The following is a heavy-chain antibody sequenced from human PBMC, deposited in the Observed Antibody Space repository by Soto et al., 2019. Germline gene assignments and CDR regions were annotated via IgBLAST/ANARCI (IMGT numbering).Heavy chain of an antibody. V-gene: IGHV1-3*01. D-gene: IGHD3-22*01. CDR1: GYTFTSYA. CDR3: ARNYYDSSGYYYSTFDY. J-gene: IGHJ4*02. Sequence: ASVKVSCKASGYTFTSYAMHWVRQAPGQRLEWMGWINAGNGNTKYSQKFQGRVTITRDTSASTAYMELSSLRSEDTAVYYCARNYYDSSGYYYSTFDYWGQGTLVTVSS. CDR2: INAGNGNT.